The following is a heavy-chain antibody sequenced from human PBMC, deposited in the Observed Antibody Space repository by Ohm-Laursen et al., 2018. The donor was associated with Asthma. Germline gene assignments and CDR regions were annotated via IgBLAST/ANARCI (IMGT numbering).Heavy chain of an antibody. Sequence: ASVKVSCKASGYGVTSYAFSWVRQAPGQRPEWMGWIYIGNTNYAPNFRDRITMTTDTSTNTAYMELRSLTSDDTAVYYCVRDVVDRFDFWGQGSLVIVSS. CDR3: VRDVVDRFDF. V-gene: IGHV1-18*04. CDR1: GYGVTSYA. J-gene: IGHJ4*02. D-gene: IGHD2-21*01. CDR2: IYIGNT.